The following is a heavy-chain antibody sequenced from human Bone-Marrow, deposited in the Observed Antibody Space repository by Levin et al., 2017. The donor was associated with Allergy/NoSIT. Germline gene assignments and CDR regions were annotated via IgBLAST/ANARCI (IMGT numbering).Heavy chain of an antibody. V-gene: IGHV1-46*01. J-gene: IGHJ6*02. CDR3: ARAYYDFWSGSYYYGMDV. D-gene: IGHD3-3*01. CDR1: GYTFTSYY. Sequence: ASVKVSCKASGYTFTSYYMHWVRQAPGQGLEWMGIINPSGGSTSYAQKFQGRVTMTRDTSTSTVYMELSSLRSEDTAVYYCARAYYDFWSGSYYYGMDVWGQGTTVTVSS. CDR2: INPSGGST.